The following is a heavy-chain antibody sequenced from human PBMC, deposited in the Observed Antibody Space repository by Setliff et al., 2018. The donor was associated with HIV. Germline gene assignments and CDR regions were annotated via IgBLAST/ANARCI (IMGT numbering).Heavy chain of an antibody. Sequence: SETLSLTCTVSGGSVSSGGYYWTWIRQHPGKGLEWIGYIHYSGNTYNNPSLNSRISISVDMSKNKFSLKLSSLTAADTAVYYCARGGLGVVTSFDSWGPGTLVTVSS. CDR2: IHYSGNT. D-gene: IGHD3-3*01. CDR3: ARGGLGVVTSFDS. J-gene: IGHJ4*02. CDR1: GGSVSSGGYY. V-gene: IGHV4-31*03.